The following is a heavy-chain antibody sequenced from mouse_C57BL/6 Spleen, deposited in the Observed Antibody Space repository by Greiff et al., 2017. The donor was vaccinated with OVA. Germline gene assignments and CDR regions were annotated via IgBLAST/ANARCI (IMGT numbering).Heavy chain of an antibody. J-gene: IGHJ1*03. V-gene: IGHV5-16*01. CDR2: INYDGSST. CDR3: EGGVGKFWYFIV. Sequence: EVKLVESEGGLVQPGSSMKLSCTASGFTFSDYYMAWVRQVPEKGLEWVANINYDGSSTYYLDSLKSRFIISRDNAKNILYLQMSSLKSEDTATYYGEGGVGKFWYFIVWAQGPRSPSPQ. CDR1: GFTFSDYY. D-gene: IGHD1-3*01.